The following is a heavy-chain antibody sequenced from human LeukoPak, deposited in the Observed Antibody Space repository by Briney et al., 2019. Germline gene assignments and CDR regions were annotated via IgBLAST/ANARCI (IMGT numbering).Heavy chain of an antibody. CDR1: GGSVRSDSYH. D-gene: IGHD6-6*01. V-gene: IGHV4-61*01. CDR3: ARDKVSVYYCGMDV. Sequence: SETLSLTCTVSGGSVRSDSYHWSWIRQPPGEGLEWIGYIYYSGSTNYNPSLKSRVTISVDTSKNQFSLKLSSLTAADTAVYYCARDKVSVYYCGMDVWGQGTTVIVSS. J-gene: IGHJ6*02. CDR2: IYYSGST.